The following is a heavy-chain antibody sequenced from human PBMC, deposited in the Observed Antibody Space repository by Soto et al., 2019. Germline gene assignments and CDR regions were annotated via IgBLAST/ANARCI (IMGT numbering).Heavy chain of an antibody. CDR1: GFAFSGYW. D-gene: IGHD4-4*01. CDR3: ARAPYSNAWYRFDL. V-gene: IGHV3-7*03. Sequence: QLVESGGGLVQPGGSLRLSCEASGFAFSGYWMSWVRQAPGRGLEWVADIEHDGSVQYYVDSVKGRLTISRDNAKKQLYLQMNGLRAEDTALYYCARAPYSNAWYRFDLWGQGTLVTVSS. J-gene: IGHJ4*02. CDR2: IEHDGSVQ.